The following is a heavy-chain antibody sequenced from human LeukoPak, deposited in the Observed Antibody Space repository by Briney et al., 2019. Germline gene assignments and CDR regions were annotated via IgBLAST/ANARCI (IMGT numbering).Heavy chain of an antibody. Sequence: SETLSLTCAVYGGSFSGYYWSWIREPPGKGLEWIGEINHSGSTNYNPSLKSRVTISVDTSKNQFSLKLSSVTAADTAVYYCARAWSCSGGSCYGALGYWGQGTLVTVSS. J-gene: IGHJ4*02. V-gene: IGHV4-34*01. CDR3: ARAWSCSGGSCYGALGY. CDR2: INHSGST. D-gene: IGHD2-15*01. CDR1: GGSFSGYY.